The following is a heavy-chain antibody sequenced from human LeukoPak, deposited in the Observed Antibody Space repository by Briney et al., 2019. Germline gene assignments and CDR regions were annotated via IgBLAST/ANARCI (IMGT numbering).Heavy chain of an antibody. V-gene: IGHV4-59*08. Sequence: KPSETLSLTCTVSGGSITNYYWSWIRQPPGRGLEWIGYVYYSGSTNYNASLKSRVTISVDMSKNQFSLTLRSVTAADTAVYYCARHEAGXYLHHWGQGALVIVSA. D-gene: IGHD6-13*01. CDR3: ARHEAGXYLHH. CDR2: VYYSGST. CDR1: GGSITNYY. J-gene: IGHJ1*01.